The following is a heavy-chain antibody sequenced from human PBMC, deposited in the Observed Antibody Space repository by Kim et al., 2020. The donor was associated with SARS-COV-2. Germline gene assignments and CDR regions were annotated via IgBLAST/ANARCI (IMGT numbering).Heavy chain of an antibody. CDR2: ISYDGSNK. Sequence: GGSLRLSCAASGFTFSSYAMHWVRQAPGKGLEWVAVISYDGSNKYYADSVKGRFTISRDNSKNTLYLQMNSLRAEDTAVYYCARGLTGTNYYYGMDVWGQGTTVTVSS. CDR3: ARGLTGTNYYYGMDV. CDR1: GFTFSSYA. V-gene: IGHV3-30-3*01. J-gene: IGHJ6*02. D-gene: IGHD1-7*01.